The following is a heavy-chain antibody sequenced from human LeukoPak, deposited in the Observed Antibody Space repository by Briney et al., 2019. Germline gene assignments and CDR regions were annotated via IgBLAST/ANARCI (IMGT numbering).Heavy chain of an antibody. D-gene: IGHD3-9*01. Sequence: GGSLRLSCAASGFTVSNNYMSWVRQAPGKGLEWVGNIKQDGSEKYYVDSVKGRFTISRDNAKNSLYLQMNSLRAEDTAVYYCARDIRYDAFNIWGQGTMVTVSS. J-gene: IGHJ3*02. V-gene: IGHV3-7*01. CDR3: ARDIRYDAFNI. CDR2: IKQDGSEK. CDR1: GFTVSNNY.